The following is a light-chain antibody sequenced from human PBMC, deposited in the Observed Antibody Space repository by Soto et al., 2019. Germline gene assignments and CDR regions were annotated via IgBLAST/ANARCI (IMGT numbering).Light chain of an antibody. CDR1: QSVSNNH. J-gene: IGKJ1*01. V-gene: IGKV3-20*01. CDR3: QHYNSYSEA. CDR2: GAS. Sequence: EIVLTQSPGSLSLSPRERATLSCRASQSVSNNHLAWYQQKPGQAPRLLIYGASTRATVIPAGFSGSGSGTEFTLTISSLKPDDFATYYCQHYNSYSEAFGQGTKVDIK.